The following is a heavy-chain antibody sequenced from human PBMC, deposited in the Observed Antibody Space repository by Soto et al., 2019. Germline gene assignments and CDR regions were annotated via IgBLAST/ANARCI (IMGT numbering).Heavy chain of an antibody. CDR2: IYYTGST. V-gene: IGHV4-59*12. J-gene: IGHJ4*02. CDR3: ARVPDY. Sequence: SETLSLTCTVSGDSIINYYWSWMRQPPGKGLEYIGYIYYTGSTNYNPSLKSRVSMSVDTSKNQVSLKLTSVTAADTAVYYCARVPDYWGQGTLVTVSS. CDR1: GDSIINYY.